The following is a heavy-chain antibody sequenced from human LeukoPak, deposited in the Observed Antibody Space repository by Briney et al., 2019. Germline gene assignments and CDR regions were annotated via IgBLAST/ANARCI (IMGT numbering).Heavy chain of an antibody. CDR3: ARADRGNAYYNYMDV. D-gene: IGHD3-22*01. V-gene: IGHV4-39*07. CDR2: IYHNGDT. CDR1: GGSISSGDCY. Sequence: SETLSLTCTVSGGSISSGDCYWAWIRQPPEKGLEFIGAIYHNGDTYDNPSLNSRIAISIDTSRNQFSLRLSSVTAADTAVYYCARADRGNAYYNYMDVWGKGTTVTVSS. J-gene: IGHJ6*03.